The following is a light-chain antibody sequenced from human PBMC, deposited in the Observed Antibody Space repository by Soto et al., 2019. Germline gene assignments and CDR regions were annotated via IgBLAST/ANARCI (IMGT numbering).Light chain of an antibody. CDR3: QQYNNWPLT. CDR2: FAS. CDR1: QSVSNN. V-gene: IGKV3-15*01. Sequence: EIVMTQSPATLSVSPGERATLSGRASQSVSNNLAWYQQKPGQAPRLLIYFASTRATGIPARFSGSGSGTEFTLTISSLQSEDFAVYYCQQYNNWPLTFGGGTKVEIK. J-gene: IGKJ4*01.